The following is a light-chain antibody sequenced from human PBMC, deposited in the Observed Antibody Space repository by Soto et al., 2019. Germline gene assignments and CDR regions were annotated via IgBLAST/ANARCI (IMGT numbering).Light chain of an antibody. Sequence: EREMTQSPSTLSWSPGERAPPSWRASQSVSSNLAWYQQKPGQAPRLLIYGASSRATGIPDRFSGSGSGTDFTLTITRLQPEDFAVYYCQQYGRSPWTSGQGTKVDIK. V-gene: IGKV3-20*01. CDR1: QSVSSN. J-gene: IGKJ1*01. CDR3: QQYGRSPWT. CDR2: GAS.